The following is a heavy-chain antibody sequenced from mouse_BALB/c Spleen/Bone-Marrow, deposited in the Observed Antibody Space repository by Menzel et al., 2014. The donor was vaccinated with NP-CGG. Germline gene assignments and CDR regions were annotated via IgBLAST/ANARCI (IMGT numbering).Heavy chain of an antibody. CDR1: GFTFSSFG. V-gene: IGHV5-17*02. CDR3: ARSPWFAY. Sequence: EVHLVESGGGLVQPGGSRKLSCAASGFTFSSFGMHWVRQAPGKGLEWVAYISSGSSTIYYADTVMGRFTISRDNPKSTLFLQMTSLRSEDTAMYYCARSPWFAYWGQGTLVTVSA. J-gene: IGHJ3*01. CDR2: ISSGSSTI.